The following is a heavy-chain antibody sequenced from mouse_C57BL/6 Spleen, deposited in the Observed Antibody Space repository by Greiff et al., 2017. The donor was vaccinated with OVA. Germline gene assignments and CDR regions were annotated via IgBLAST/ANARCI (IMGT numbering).Heavy chain of an antibody. CDR1: GYAFSSYW. D-gene: IGHD2-3*01. J-gene: IGHJ2*01. V-gene: IGHV1-80*01. CDR3: ARRIYDGPYYFDY. CDR2: IYPGDGDT. Sequence: VQLQQSGAELVKPGASVKISCKASGYAFSSYWMNWVKQRPGKGLEWIGQIYPGDGDTNYNGKFKGKATLTADKSSSTAYMQLSSLTSEDSAVYFCARRIYDGPYYFDYWGQGTTLTVSS.